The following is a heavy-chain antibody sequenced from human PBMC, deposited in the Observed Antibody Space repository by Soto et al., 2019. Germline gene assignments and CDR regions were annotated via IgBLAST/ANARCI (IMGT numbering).Heavy chain of an antibody. D-gene: IGHD3-10*01. CDR2: ISALVSTE. CDR3: AKDRDYPRDYFHY. J-gene: IGHJ4*02. CDR1: GFTFRDFA. V-gene: IGHV3-23*01. Sequence: VGSLRLSCAASGFTFRDFAMSWVRQAPGRGLEWVSTISALVSTEFYADSVRGRFTISRDFSKNTVFLHMDSLRAEDTAVYYCAKDRDYPRDYFHYWGQGTLVTVSS.